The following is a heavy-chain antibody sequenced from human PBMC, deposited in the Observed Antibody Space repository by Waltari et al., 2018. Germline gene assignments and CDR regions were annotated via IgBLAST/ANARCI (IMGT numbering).Heavy chain of an antibody. CDR3: ARDRALTIQNNWFDP. CDR2: IIPIFGTA. D-gene: IGHD5-18*01. Sequence: QVQLVQSGAEVKKPGSSVKVSCTASGGTFSSYAISWVRQAPGQGLEWMGGIIPIFGTANYAQKFQGRVTITADESTSTAYMELSSLRSEDTAVYYCARDRALTIQNNWFDPWGQGTLVTVSS. J-gene: IGHJ5*02. CDR1: GGTFSSYA. V-gene: IGHV1-69*12.